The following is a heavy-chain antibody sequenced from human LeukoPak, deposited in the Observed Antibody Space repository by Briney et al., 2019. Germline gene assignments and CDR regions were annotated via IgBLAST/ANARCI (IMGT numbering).Heavy chain of an antibody. Sequence: GGSLRLSCAASGFTFSDYYMSWIRQAPGKGLEGVSYISRSGSIIDYADSVKGRFTISRDNAKNSLYLQMNSLRAEDTDVYYCARDGYCSSTSSDQEHYYYYYGMDVWGQGTTVTVSS. CDR1: GFTFSDYY. D-gene: IGHD2-2*03. CDR3: ARDGYCSSTSSDQEHYYYYYGMDV. V-gene: IGHV3-11*01. J-gene: IGHJ6*02. CDR2: ISRSGSII.